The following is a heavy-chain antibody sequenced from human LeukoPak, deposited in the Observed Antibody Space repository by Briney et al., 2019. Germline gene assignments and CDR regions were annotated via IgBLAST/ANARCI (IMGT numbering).Heavy chain of an antibody. Sequence: SETLSLTCTASGGSISSFYWSWIRQPPEKGLEWIGYIYYSGSTKYNPSLKSRVTISVDTSKNQVSLKLSSVTAADTAVYYCASGNYYFDYWGQGTLVTVSS. CDR1: GGSISSFY. CDR2: IYYSGST. V-gene: IGHV4-59*01. D-gene: IGHD1-7*01. J-gene: IGHJ4*02. CDR3: ASGNYYFDY.